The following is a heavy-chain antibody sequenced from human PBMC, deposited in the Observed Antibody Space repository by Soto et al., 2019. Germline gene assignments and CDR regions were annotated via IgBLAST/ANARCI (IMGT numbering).Heavy chain of an antibody. CDR2: ISPYNDYT. D-gene: IGHD3-16*01. CDR1: GYTFIRYG. Sequence: ASVKVSCKASGYTFIRYGITWVRQAPGQGLEWMGWISPYNDYTIYAQKLQGRVTMTTDTSTRTVFLDLRSLKFDDTAVYYCARGGYYDNTWGKLSHYGLDVWGQGTSVTVPS. V-gene: IGHV1-18*01. J-gene: IGHJ6*02. CDR3: ARGGYYDNTWGKLSHYGLDV.